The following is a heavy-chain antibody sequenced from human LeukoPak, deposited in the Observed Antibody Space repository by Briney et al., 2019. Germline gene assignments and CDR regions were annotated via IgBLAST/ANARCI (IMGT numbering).Heavy chain of an antibody. CDR3: AKDSRFGDLDY. V-gene: IGHV3-9*01. Sequence: GGSLRLSCAASGFTFSSYGMSWVRQAPGKGLEWVSGISWNSGSIGYADSVKGRFTISRDNAKNSLYLQMNSLRAEDTALYYCAKDSRFGDLDYWGQGTLVTVSS. D-gene: IGHD3-10*01. J-gene: IGHJ4*02. CDR2: ISWNSGSI. CDR1: GFTFSSYG.